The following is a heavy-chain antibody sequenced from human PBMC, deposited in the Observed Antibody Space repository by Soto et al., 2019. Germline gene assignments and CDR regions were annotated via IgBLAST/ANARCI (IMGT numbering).Heavy chain of an antibody. J-gene: IGHJ6*03. Sequence: PSETLSLTCTVSGGSISSYYWSWIRQPPGKGLEWIGYIYYSGSTNYNPSLKSRVTISVDTSKNQFSLKLSSVTAADTAVYYCAYYGSGSYYDYYYYMDVWGKGTTVTVSS. CDR2: IYYSGST. CDR1: GGSISSYY. V-gene: IGHV4-59*01. CDR3: AYYGSGSYYDYYYYMDV. D-gene: IGHD3-10*01.